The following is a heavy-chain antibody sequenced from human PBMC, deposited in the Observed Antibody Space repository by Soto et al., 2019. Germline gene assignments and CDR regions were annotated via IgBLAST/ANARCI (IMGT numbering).Heavy chain of an antibody. CDR3: ARRYCSGGSCPRRYFDY. CDR1: GGSFSGYY. J-gene: IGHJ4*02. Sequence: QVQLQQWGAGLLKPSETLSLTCAVYGGSFSGYYWSWIRQPPGKGLEWIGEINHSGSTNYNPSLKSGVTISVDTSKNQFSLKLSSVTAADTAVYYCARRYCSGGSCPRRYFDYWGQGTLVTVSS. CDR2: INHSGST. D-gene: IGHD2-15*01. V-gene: IGHV4-34*01.